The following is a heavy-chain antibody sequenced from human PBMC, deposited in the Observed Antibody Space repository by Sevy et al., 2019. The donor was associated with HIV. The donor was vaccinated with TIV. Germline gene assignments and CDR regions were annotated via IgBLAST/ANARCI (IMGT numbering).Heavy chain of an antibody. Sequence: EGSLGLSCAASGLSFSDYWMHWVRQAPGKGLVWVSQISSDGSTTNYADSVKGRFTISRDNAKNTLYLQLNSLRADDTAVYYCARAPDYTSSNYNWFDSWGQGTLVTVSS. V-gene: IGHV3-74*01. D-gene: IGHD6-6*01. CDR3: ARAPDYTSSNYNWFDS. CDR1: GLSFSDYW. J-gene: IGHJ5*01. CDR2: ISSDGSTT.